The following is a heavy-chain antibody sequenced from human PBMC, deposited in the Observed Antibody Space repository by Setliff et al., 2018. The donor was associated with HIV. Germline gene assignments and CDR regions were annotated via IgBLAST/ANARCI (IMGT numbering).Heavy chain of an antibody. V-gene: IGHV1-3*01. CDR1: GYTFTNYA. D-gene: IGHD6-25*01. CDR3: AKDGDYRSGDYDAFDI. CDR2: INAGNGDT. Sequence: GASVKVSCKASGYTFTNYAIHWVRQAPGQRLEWMGWINAGNGDTKYSQKFQGRVTITRDASASTAYMELSSLRSEDTAVYYCAKDGDYRSGDYDAFDIWGQGTMVTVSS. J-gene: IGHJ3*02.